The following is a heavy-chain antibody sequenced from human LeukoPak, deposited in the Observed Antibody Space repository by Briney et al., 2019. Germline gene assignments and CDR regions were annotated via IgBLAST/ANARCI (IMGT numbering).Heavy chain of an antibody. J-gene: IGHJ2*01. V-gene: IGHV4-61*02. Sequence: SETLSLTCTVSGGSISSGSYYWSWIRQPAGKGLEWIGRIYTSGSTNYNPSLKSRVTISVGTFKNQFSLKLSSVTAADTAVYYCARSPNSSSWYYYWYFDLWGRGTLVTVSS. CDR2: IYTSGST. CDR3: ARSPNSSSWYYYWYFDL. D-gene: IGHD6-13*01. CDR1: GGSISSGSYY.